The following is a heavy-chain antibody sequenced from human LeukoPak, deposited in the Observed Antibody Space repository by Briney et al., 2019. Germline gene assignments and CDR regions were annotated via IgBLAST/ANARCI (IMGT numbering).Heavy chain of an antibody. CDR2: NSAYNGNT. Sequence: GASVKVSCKTSGYSFPSYGISWVRQAPGQGLEWMGWNSAYNGNTNYAQKVQGRITMTTDTSTSTAYMELKSLRSDDTAVYYCATLWTDLRYCSGTSCSEGKYFEHWGQGTLITVSS. CDR1: GYSFPSYG. CDR3: ATLWTDLRYCSGTSCSEGKYFEH. J-gene: IGHJ1*01. D-gene: IGHD2-2*01. V-gene: IGHV1-18*04.